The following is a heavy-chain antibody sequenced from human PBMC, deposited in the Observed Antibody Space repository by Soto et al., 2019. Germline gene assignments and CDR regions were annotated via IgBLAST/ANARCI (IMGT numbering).Heavy chain of an antibody. J-gene: IGHJ4*02. D-gene: IGHD6-19*01. CDR3: ASAIAVAGPSEFDY. V-gene: IGHV4-61*01. CDR2: IYYSGST. CDR1: GGSVSSGSYY. Sequence: TSETQSLTCTVSGGSVSSGSYYWSWIRQPPGKGLEWIGYIYYSGSTNYNPSLKSRVTISVDTSKNQFSLKLSSVTAADTAVYYCASAIAVAGPSEFDYWGQGTLVTVSS.